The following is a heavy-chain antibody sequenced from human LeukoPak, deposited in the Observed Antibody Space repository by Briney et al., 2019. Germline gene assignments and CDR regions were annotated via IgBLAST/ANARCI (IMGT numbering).Heavy chain of an antibody. J-gene: IGHJ4*02. CDR2: INPNSGGT. CDR3: ARAGGGTGTGFDY. V-gene: IGHV1-2*02. CDR1: GYTFTGYY. Sequence: ASVKVSCKASGYTFTGYYMHWVRQAPGQGLEWMGWINPNSGGTNYAQKFQGRVTMTRDTSISTAYMELSRLRSDDTAVYYCARAGGGTGTGFDYLGQGNLVTVSS. D-gene: IGHD3-16*01.